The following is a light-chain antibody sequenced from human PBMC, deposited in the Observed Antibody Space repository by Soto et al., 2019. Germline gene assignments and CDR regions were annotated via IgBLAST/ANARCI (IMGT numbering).Light chain of an antibody. CDR1: QSVTTW. CDR2: KAS. Sequence: DIQMTQSPSTLSASVGDRVTITCRACQSVTTWLAWYQQKPGKAPKLLIYKASNLESGLPSRFTGSGSGTEFTLTISSLQSDDFATYYCQQYSTYPITFGQGTRLEIK. J-gene: IGKJ5*01. V-gene: IGKV1-5*03. CDR3: QQYSTYPIT.